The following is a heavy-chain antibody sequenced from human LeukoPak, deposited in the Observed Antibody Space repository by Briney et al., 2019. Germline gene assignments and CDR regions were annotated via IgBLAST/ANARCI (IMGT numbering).Heavy chain of an antibody. CDR1: GFTVSSNY. D-gene: IGHD3-22*01. V-gene: IGHV3-66*01. J-gene: IGHJ4*02. CDR2: IYSGGST. CDR3: AKGPEVHYDSSGSLDY. Sequence: GGSLRLSCAASGFTVSSNYMSWVRQAPGKGLEWVSVIYSGGSTYYADSVKGRFTISRDNSKNTLYLQMNSLRAEDTAVYYCAKGPEVHYDSSGSLDYWGQGTLVTVSS.